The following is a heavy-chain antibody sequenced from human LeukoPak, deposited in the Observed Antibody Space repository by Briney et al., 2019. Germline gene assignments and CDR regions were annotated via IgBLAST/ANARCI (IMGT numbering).Heavy chain of an antibody. CDR1: GGSFSGYY. V-gene: IGHV4-34*01. D-gene: IGHD1-20*01. CDR2: INHSGST. J-gene: IGHJ5*02. Sequence: SETLSLTCAVYGGSFSGYYWSWIRQPPGKGLEWIGEINHSGSTDYNPSLMSRVTISVDTSKNQISLKLSSVTAADTALYYCARDSYNWNVDAFDPWGQGTLVTVSS. CDR3: ARDSYNWNVDAFDP.